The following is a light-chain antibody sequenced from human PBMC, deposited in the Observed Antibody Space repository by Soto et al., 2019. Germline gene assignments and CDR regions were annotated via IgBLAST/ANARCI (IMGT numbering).Light chain of an antibody. CDR3: QQYNNWWT. Sequence: EIVMTQSPATLSVSPGERATLSCRASQSVSSNLAWYQQKPGQAPRFLIYGASTRATGIPARFSGSGSGTEFTLTISSLQSEDFAVYYCQQYNNWWTFGQGTKVEIK. CDR1: QSVSSN. CDR2: GAS. V-gene: IGKV3-15*01. J-gene: IGKJ1*01.